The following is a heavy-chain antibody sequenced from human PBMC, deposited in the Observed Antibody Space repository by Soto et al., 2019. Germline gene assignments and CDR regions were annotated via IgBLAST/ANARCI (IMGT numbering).Heavy chain of an antibody. D-gene: IGHD1-26*01. CDR1: GFTFSSYA. CDR3: AKGEDYFDY. J-gene: IGHJ4*02. V-gene: IGHV3-23*01. CDR2: MSGSGGST. Sequence: EVQLLESGGGLVQPGGSLRLSCAASGFTFSSYAMSWVRQAPGKGLEWVSAMSGSGGSTYYADSVKGRFTIARDNSKNTLYLQMNRLRAEDTALYYCAKGEDYFDYWGQETLLTVSS.